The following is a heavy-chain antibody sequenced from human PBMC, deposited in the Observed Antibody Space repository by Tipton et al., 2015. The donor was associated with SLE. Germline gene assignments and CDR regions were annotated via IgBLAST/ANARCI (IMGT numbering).Heavy chain of an antibody. CDR1: AGSFSDYY. CDR2: INHSGST. CDR3: ARGGRFRKHGMDV. J-gene: IGHJ6*02. V-gene: IGHV4-34*01. D-gene: IGHD3-3*01. Sequence: LSLTCAVYAGSFSDYYWNWIRQPPGKGLEWIGEINHSGSTNYNPSLKSRVTISIDTSKNQFSLKLSSVTAADTAVYYCARGGRFRKHGMDVWGQGTTVTVSS.